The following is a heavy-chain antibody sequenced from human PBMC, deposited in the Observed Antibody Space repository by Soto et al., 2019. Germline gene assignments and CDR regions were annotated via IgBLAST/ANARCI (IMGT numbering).Heavy chain of an antibody. J-gene: IGHJ4*02. CDR1: GFTFSSYA. Sequence: EVQLLESGGGLVQPGGSLRLSCAASGFTFSSYAMSWVRHAPGKGLEWVSAISGSGGSTYYADSVKGRFTISRDNPKNTLYLQMNSLRAEDTAVDYCAVPTCNYANYWGQGTLVTVSS. CDR2: ISGSGGST. V-gene: IGHV3-23*01. CDR3: AVPTCNYANY. D-gene: IGHD4-4*01.